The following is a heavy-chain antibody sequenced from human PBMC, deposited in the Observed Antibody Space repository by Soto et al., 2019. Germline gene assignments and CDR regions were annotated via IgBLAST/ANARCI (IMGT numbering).Heavy chain of an antibody. Sequence: QVHLGESGPGLVEPSQSLSLTCTVSGDSITRASLCWSWIRQPPGKDLEWIGHIYDSVNTYTSPSLGXRLTXAXHTSNNHFSLTLSAGTAADTAVYYCARGPSGANVAYWGQGILVTVSS. CDR3: ARGPSGANVAY. D-gene: IGHD3-16*01. CDR1: GDSITRASLC. J-gene: IGHJ4*02. CDR2: IYDSVNT. V-gene: IGHV4-30-4*01.